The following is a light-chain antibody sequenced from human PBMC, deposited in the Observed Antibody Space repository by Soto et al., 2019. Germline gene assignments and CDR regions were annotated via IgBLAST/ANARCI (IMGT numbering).Light chain of an antibody. CDR1: QSVSNN. Sequence: ILMTQSPATLSVSPGERATLSCRASQSVSNNLAWYQQKPVQAPRLLIYDASTRATGIPARFSGSGSGTEFTLTISGLQSEDFAVYYCQQYNNWPPCTFGQGTKVEIK. CDR2: DAS. J-gene: IGKJ1*01. CDR3: QQYNNWPPCT. V-gene: IGKV3-15*01.